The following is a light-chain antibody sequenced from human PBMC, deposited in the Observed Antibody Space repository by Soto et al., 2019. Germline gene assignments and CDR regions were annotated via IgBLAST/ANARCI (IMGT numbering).Light chain of an antibody. Sequence: EVVLTQSPGTLSLSPGERATLSCRASQSFDSYLAWYQQKPGQAPRLLIYRASRRPTGIPDRFSGSGSGTDFTLTISRLEPEDFGVYYCQQYGFSPKTFDRGTKVEI. CDR3: QQYGFSPKT. V-gene: IGKV3-20*01. J-gene: IGKJ1*01. CDR2: RAS. CDR1: QSFDSY.